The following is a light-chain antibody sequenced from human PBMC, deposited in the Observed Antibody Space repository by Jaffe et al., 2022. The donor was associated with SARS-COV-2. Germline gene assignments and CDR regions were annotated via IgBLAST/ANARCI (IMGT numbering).Light chain of an antibody. CDR3: MQTIHLRS. CDR2: ELS. J-gene: IGKJ4*01. V-gene: IGKV2D-29*02. Sequence: DIVMTQTPLSLSVTPGQPASISCKSSQSLLYSDGKTYVYWYLQKPGQSPQLLIYELSNRFSGVPERFSGSGSGTDFTLKISRVEAEDVGVYYCMQTIHLRSFGGGTKVEI. CDR1: QSLLYSDGKTY.